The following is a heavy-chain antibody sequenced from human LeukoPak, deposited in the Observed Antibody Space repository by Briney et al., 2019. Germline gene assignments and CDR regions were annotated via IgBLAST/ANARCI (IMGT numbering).Heavy chain of an antibody. CDR3: ASSWTYCGGDCDPGFDY. V-gene: IGHV3-53*01. CDR1: GFTVSSNY. D-gene: IGHD2-21*02. CDR2: IYSGGST. Sequence: GGSLRLSRAASGFTVSSNYMGWVRQAPGKGLEWVSVIYSGGSTYYADSVKGRFTISRDNSKNTLYLQMNSLRAEDTAVYYCASSWTYCGGDCDPGFDYWGQGTLVTVSS. J-gene: IGHJ4*02.